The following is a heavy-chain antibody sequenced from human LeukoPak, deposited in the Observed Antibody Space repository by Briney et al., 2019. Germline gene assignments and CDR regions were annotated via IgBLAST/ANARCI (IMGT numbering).Heavy chain of an antibody. D-gene: IGHD5-24*01. CDR3: ASQRWLQSKRYFDY. CDR1: GGSISSYY. J-gene: IGHJ4*02. V-gene: IGHV4-59*08. CDR2: IYYSGST. Sequence: PSETLSLTCTVSGGSISSYYWSWIRQPPGKGLEWIGYIYYSGSTNYNPSLKSRVTISVGTSKNQFSLKLSSVTAADTAVYYCASQRWLQSKRYFDYWGQGTLVTASS.